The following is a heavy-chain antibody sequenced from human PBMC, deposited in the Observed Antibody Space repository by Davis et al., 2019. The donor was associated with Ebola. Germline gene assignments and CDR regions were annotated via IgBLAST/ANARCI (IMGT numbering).Heavy chain of an antibody. CDR2: ISPSNGNR. J-gene: IGHJ4*02. V-gene: IGHV1-18*01. CDR3: ARDLPQRGGGYGVDY. CDR1: GYTFTTFG. Sequence: ASVKVSCKASGYTFTTFGITWVRQAPGQGLEWMGWISPSNGNRNYAQKFQGRVTMTTDTSTTTAYMELRRLGSDDTAVYYCARDLPQRGGGYGVDYWGQGALVTVSS. D-gene: IGHD1-26*01.